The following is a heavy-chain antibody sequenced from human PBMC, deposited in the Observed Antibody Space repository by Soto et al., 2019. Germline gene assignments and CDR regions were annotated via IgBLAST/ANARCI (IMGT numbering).Heavy chain of an antibody. V-gene: IGHV1-3*01. CDR1: GYTFTSYA. CDR2: INAGNGNT. D-gene: IGHD2-2*01. Sequence: ASVKVSCKASGYTFTSYAMHWVRQAPGQRLEWMGWINAGNGNTKYSQKFQGRVTITRDTSASTAYMELSSLRSEDTAVYYCARDLLAPPSEPYYYYMDVWGKGTTVTVSS. CDR3: ARDLLAPPSEPYYYYMDV. J-gene: IGHJ6*03.